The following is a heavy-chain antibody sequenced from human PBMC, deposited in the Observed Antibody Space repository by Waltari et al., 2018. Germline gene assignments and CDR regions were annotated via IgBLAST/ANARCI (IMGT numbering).Heavy chain of an antibody. Sequence: QVQLQASGPGLVKPSETLSPTCPVSACSICSHYWSWTRQHAGKGLEWIGRIYTSGSTNYNPSHKSRVTMSVDTSKNQFSLKLSAVTAADTAGYYCARGGARGGEDYWGQGTLVTVSS. D-gene: IGHD3-16*01. CDR1: ACSICSHY. CDR2: IYTSGST. CDR3: ARGGARGGEDY. V-gene: IGHV4-4*07. J-gene: IGHJ4*02.